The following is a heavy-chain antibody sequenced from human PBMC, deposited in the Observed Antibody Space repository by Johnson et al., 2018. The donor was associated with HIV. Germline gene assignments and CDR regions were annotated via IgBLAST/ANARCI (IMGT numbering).Heavy chain of an antibody. CDR1: GFAFSSYA. CDR2: ISYDGSNK. Sequence: QVQLVESGGGVVQPGRSLRLSCAASGFAFSSYAMHWVRQAPGKGLEWVAVISYDGSNKYYADSVKGRFTISRDNSKNTLYLQMNSLRAEDTAVYYCARARYRRSSRDAFDIWGQGTMVTVSS. CDR3: ARARYRRSSRDAFDI. J-gene: IGHJ3*02. D-gene: IGHD6-13*01. V-gene: IGHV3-30-3*01.